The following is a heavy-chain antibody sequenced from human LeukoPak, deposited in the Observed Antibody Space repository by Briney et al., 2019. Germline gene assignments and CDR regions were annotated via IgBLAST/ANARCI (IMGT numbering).Heavy chain of an antibody. J-gene: IGHJ4*02. CDR1: GGSISSYY. D-gene: IGHD6-19*01. V-gene: IGHV4-4*07. CDR2: IYTSGST. Sequence: SETLSLTCTVSGGSISSYYWSWIRQPAGKGLEWIGRIYTSGSTNYNPSLKSRVTMSVDTSKNQFSLKLSPVTAADTAVYYCASTKPGIAVAGVFPRITYFDYWGQGTLVTVSS. CDR3: ASTKPGIAVAGVFPRITYFDY.